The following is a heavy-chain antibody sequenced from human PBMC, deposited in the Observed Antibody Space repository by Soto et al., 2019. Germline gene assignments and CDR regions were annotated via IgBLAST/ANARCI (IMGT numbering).Heavy chain of an antibody. D-gene: IGHD3-16*02. CDR3: ARDSMITFGGVIYYFDY. V-gene: IGHV3-23*01. J-gene: IGHJ4*02. Sequence: GGSLRLSCAASGFTFSSYAMSWVRQAPGKGLEWVSAISGSGGSTYYADSVKGRFTISRDNSKNTLYLQMNSLRAEDTAVYYCARDSMITFGGVIYYFDYWGQGTLVTVSS. CDR2: ISGSGGST. CDR1: GFTFSSYA.